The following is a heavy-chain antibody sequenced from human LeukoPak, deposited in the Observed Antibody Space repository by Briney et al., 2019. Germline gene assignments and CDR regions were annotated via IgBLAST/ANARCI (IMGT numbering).Heavy chain of an antibody. CDR2: ISAYNGNT. CDR1: GYTFTSYG. V-gene: IGHV1-18*01. CDR3: ANTPGRTTVVTPAGGC. Sequence: ASVKASCKASGYTFTSYGISWVRQAPGQGLEWMGWISAYNGNTNYAQKLQGRVTMTTNTSTSTAYMEMRSLRCDDTAVYYCANTPGRTTVVTPAGGCWGQGTLVTVSS. J-gene: IGHJ4*02. D-gene: IGHD4-23*01.